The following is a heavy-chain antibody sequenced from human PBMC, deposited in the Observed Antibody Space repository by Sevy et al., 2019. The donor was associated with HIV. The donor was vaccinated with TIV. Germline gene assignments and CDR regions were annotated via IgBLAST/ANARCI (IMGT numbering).Heavy chain of an antibody. V-gene: IGHV1-18*01. CDR1: GYTFTTYR. CDR2: ISPLNGDT. D-gene: IGHD2-15*01. J-gene: IGHJ4*02. Sequence: ASVKVSCKASGYTFTTYRIYWVRQAPGQGLEWMGWISPLNGDTNYAQKFQGRVTMVTDTSTSTAYMELRSLRSDDTAVYFCARAFCSGGSCYSLAYWGQRALVTVSS. CDR3: ARAFCSGGSCYSLAY.